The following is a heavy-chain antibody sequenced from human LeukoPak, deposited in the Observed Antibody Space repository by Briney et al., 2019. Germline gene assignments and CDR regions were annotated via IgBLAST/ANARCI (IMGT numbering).Heavy chain of an antibody. D-gene: IGHD3-22*01. CDR3: ARRRYYYDSTGYFYKNKTAFDI. Sequence: SETLSLTCTVSGVSINSYYWTWIPQPPGKGLAWIGYIYYSGSTKYNPSLKSRVTISVDTSKNQFSLKLRSVTAADTAVYYCARRRYYYDSTGYFYKNKTAFDIWGQGTMVTVSS. V-gene: IGHV4-59*08. J-gene: IGHJ3*02. CDR1: GVSINSYY. CDR2: IYYSGST.